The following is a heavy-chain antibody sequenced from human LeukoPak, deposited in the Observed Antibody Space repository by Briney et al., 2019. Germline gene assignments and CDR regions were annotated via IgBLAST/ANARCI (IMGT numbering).Heavy chain of an antibody. CDR3: ARDWSYLPSGAAGENDI. Sequence: PGGSLRLSCAASGFTFSSYSMNWVRQAPGKGLEWVSSISSSSSYIYYADSVKGRFTISRDNAKNSLYLQMNSLRAEDTAVYYCARDWSYLPSGAAGENDIWGQGTMVTVSS. D-gene: IGHD6-13*01. CDR2: ISSSSSYI. J-gene: IGHJ3*02. CDR1: GFTFSSYS. V-gene: IGHV3-21*04.